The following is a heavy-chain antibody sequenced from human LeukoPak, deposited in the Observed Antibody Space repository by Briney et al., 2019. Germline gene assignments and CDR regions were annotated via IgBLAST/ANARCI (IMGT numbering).Heavy chain of an antibody. CDR3: AKNTLSIAADGLDY. CDR2: ISGSGGST. J-gene: IGHJ4*02. D-gene: IGHD6-13*01. CDR1: GFTFSSYT. V-gene: IGHV3-23*01. Sequence: GGSLRLSCAASGFTFSSYTMSWVRQDPGKRPEWVSSISGSGGSTYYADSVKGRFTISRDNSKNTLYLQMNSLRAEDTAVYYCAKNTLSIAADGLDYWGQGTLVTVSS.